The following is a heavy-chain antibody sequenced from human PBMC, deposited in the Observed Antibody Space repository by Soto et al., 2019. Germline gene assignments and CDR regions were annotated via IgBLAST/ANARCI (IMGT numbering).Heavy chain of an antibody. CDR2: ISYDGSNE. CDR1: GFTFSSYG. Sequence: GGSLRLSCAASGFTFSSYGMHWVRQAPGKGLEWVAVISYDGSNEYYADSVKGRFTISRDNSKNTLYLQMNSLRAEDTAVYYCAKAGYGYDYVWGSYLFDYWGQGTLVTVSS. V-gene: IGHV3-30*18. D-gene: IGHD3-16*02. J-gene: IGHJ4*02. CDR3: AKAGYGYDYVWGSYLFDY.